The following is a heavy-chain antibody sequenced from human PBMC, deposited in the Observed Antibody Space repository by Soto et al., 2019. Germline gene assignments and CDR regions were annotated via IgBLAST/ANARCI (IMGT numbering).Heavy chain of an antibody. CDR1: GGSISSGDYY. CDR3: ASAVIAARLFDY. V-gene: IGHV4-30-4*01. J-gene: IGHJ4*01. CDR2: IYYSGST. Sequence: QVQLQESGPGLVKPSQTLSLTCTVSGGSISSGDYYWSWIGQPPGKGLEWIGYIYYSGSTYYNPSLKSRVTQSVDTSKNQFAPKRSSVTAEDTAVYYGASAVIAARLFDYWGPGTLVTVSS. D-gene: IGHD6-6*01.